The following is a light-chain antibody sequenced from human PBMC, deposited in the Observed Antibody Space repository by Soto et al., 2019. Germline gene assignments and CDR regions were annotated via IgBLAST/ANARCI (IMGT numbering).Light chain of an antibody. CDR3: QTWSTDMRV. CDR2: VKSDGSH. CDR1: SGHNSYA. V-gene: IGLV4-69*01. J-gene: IGLJ3*02. Sequence: QLVLTQSPSSSASMGASVKHTCTLSSGHNSYAIAWHQQQPEKGPRYLMQVKSDGSHSKGDGIPDRFSGSSSGAERYLTISSRQSEDEADYFCQTWSTDMRVFGGVTKLTVL.